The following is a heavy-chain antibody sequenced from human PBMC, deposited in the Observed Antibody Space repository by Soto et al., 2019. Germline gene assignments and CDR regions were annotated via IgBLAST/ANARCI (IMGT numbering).Heavy chain of an antibody. CDR1: GYTFTSYD. D-gene: IGHD6-13*01. V-gene: IGHV1-8*01. CDR2: MNPNSGNT. J-gene: IGHJ4*02. CDR3: ARERAAAGFDY. Sequence: QVQLVQSGAEVKKPGASVKVSCKASGYTFTSYDINWVRQATGQGLEWMGWMNPNSGNTGYAHEFQGRVTMTRNTSISTAYMDLSSLRSDDTAVYYCARERAAAGFDYWGQGTLVTVSS.